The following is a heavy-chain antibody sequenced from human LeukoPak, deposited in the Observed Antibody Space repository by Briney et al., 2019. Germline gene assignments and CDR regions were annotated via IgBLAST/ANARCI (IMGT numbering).Heavy chain of an antibody. CDR3: TTDLRDY. V-gene: IGHV3-15*04. CDR2: IVSKTEGETT. J-gene: IGHJ4*02. CDR1: GFTLTDAY. Sequence: NPGGSLRLSCAAFGFTLTDAYMSWVRQAPGKGLEWVGRIVSKTEGETTNFAAPVKGRFTISRDDSKNTLYLQMNSLKTEDTAVYYCTTDLRDYWGQGTLVTVSS.